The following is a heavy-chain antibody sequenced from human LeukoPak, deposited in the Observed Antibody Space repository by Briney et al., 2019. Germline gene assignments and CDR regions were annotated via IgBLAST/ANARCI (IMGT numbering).Heavy chain of an antibody. Sequence: GSLRLSCAGSGFTFSDYYMRWVRQAPGKGLEGGSYISSSCSNIYYADSVKGRFTISRDNAKNSLYLQMNSLRAEDTAVYYCARDWGSSTSGREWELLSYYYYGMDVWGQGTTVTVSS. CDR3: ARDWGSSTSGREWELLSYYYYGMDV. CDR1: GFTFSDYY. J-gene: IGHJ6*02. D-gene: IGHD1-26*01. V-gene: IGHV3-11*01. CDR2: ISSSCSNI.